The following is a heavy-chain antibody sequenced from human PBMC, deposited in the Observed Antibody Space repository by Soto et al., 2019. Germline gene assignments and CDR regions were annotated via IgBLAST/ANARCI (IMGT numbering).Heavy chain of an antibody. CDR1: GGTFSSYA. CDR2: IIPIFGTA. CDR3: ARMNLGYCSGTICYGGQPIYYYYGMDV. J-gene: IGHJ6*02. Sequence: SVKVSCKDSGGTFSSYAISWVRPAPGQGLEWVGGIIPIFGTANYAQKFQGRVTITADESTSTAYMELSSLRSEDTAVYYCARMNLGYCSGTICYGGQPIYYYYGMDVWGQGTTVTVSS. D-gene: IGHD2-2*01. V-gene: IGHV1-69*13.